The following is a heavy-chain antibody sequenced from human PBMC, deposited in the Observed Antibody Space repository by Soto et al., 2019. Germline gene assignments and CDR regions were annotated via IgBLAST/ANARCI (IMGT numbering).Heavy chain of an antibody. CDR2: ITRGGSTI. CDR3: ASVCSGYSGDHF. Sequence: EVQLVESGGGLVQPGGSLRLSCAASGVTFSSYERIWVRQAPGEGLECLSYITRGGSTIHYADSVKGRFTISRDNAKNSLYLQMNSLRAEDSAVYDCASVCSGYSGDHFWGQGTLVTVSS. CDR1: GVTFSSYE. D-gene: IGHD3-3*01. V-gene: IGHV3-48*03. J-gene: IGHJ4*02.